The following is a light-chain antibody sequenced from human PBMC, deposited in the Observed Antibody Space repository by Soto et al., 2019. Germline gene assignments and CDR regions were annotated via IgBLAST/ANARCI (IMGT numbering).Light chain of an antibody. CDR1: QSISSW. CDR3: LLDYAYFWA. Sequence: DIQMTQSPSTLSASVGDRVTITCRASQSISSWLAWYQQKPGKAPKSLIYAASSLQSGVPSRFSGSGFGTDFTLTINSLQPEDFATYYCLLDYAYFWAFGQGTKVDIK. J-gene: IGKJ1*01. CDR2: AAS. V-gene: IGKV1-5*01.